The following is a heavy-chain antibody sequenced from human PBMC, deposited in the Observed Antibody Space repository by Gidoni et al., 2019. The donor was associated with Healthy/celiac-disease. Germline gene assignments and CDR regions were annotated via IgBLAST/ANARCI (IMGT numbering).Heavy chain of an antibody. Sequence: QVQLVESGGGVVQPGRSLRLPCAASGFTFSRYAMHWLRQAPGKGLEWVAVISYDGSNKYYADSVKGRFTISRDNSKNTLYLQMNSLRAEDTAVYYCARDRGLGDFWSGLVGYYYYGMDVWGQGTTVTVSS. CDR2: ISYDGSNK. D-gene: IGHD3-3*01. J-gene: IGHJ6*02. CDR1: GFTFSRYA. V-gene: IGHV3-30-3*01. CDR3: ARDRGLGDFWSGLVGYYYYGMDV.